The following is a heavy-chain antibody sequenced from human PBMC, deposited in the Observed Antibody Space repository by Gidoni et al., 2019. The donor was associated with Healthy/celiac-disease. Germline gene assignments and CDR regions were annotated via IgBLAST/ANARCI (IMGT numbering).Heavy chain of an antibody. V-gene: IGHV1-2*02. CDR2: INPSSGGT. J-gene: IGHJ4*02. CDR1: GYTFTGYY. Sequence: QVQLVQSGAEVKKPGASVKVSCKASGYTFTGYYMHWVRQAPGQGLEWMGWINPSSGGTNYAQKFQGRVTMTRDTSISTAYMELSRLRSDDTAVYYCARIPSRDHGMVTFGWGQGTLVTVSS. CDR3: ARIPSRDHGMVTFG. D-gene: IGHD3-16*01.